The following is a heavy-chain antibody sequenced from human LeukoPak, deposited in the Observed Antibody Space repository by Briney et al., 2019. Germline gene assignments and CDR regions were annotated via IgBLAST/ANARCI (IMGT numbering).Heavy chain of an antibody. J-gene: IGHJ4*02. CDR1: GYTFTGYY. CDR3: ARSRGYSGYDLFDY. V-gene: IGHV1-2*02. CDR2: INPNSGGT. Sequence: GASVKVSCKASGYTFTGYYMHWVRQAPGQGLEWMGWINPNSGGTNYAQKFQGRVTMTRDTSISTAYMELSRLRSDDTAVYYCARSRGYSGYDLFDYWGQGTLVTVSS. D-gene: IGHD5-12*01.